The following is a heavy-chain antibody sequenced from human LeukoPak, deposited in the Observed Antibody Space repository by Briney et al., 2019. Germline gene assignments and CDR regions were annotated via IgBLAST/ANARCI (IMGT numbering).Heavy chain of an antibody. CDR3: ARDFPDHDAFDI. Sequence: GGSLRLTCAVSGYSFNKYWMSWVRQAPGKGLEWVANIKHDGRDKYYADSVKGRFTISRDNAKNSLYLQMNSLRAEDTAVYYCARDFPDHDAFDIWGQGTMVTVSS. V-gene: IGHV3-7*01. CDR1: GYSFNKYW. CDR2: IKHDGRDK. J-gene: IGHJ3*02.